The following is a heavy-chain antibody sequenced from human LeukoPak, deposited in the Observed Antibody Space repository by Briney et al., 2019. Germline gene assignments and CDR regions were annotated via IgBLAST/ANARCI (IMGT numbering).Heavy chain of an antibody. Sequence: GGSLRLSCAVSGFTFSNAWMSWVRQAPGKGLEWVGRIKSKTDGGTTDYAAPVKGRFTNSRDDSKNTLYLQMNSLKTEDTAVYYCTTDGGRLYFDYWGQGTLVTVSS. V-gene: IGHV3-15*01. D-gene: IGHD2-15*01. J-gene: IGHJ4*02. CDR1: GFTFSNAW. CDR3: TTDGGRLYFDY. CDR2: IKSKTDGGTT.